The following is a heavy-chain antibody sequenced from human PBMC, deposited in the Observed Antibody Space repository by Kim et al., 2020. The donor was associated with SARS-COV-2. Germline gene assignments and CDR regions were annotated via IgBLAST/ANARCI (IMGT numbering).Heavy chain of an antibody. CDR3: AKKQQLVPFDY. D-gene: IGHD6-13*01. J-gene: IGHJ4*02. Sequence: TYYADSVKGRFTISRDNSKNTMYLQMNSLRAEDTAVYYCAKKQQLVPFDYWGQGTLVTVSS. CDR2: T. V-gene: IGHV3-23*01.